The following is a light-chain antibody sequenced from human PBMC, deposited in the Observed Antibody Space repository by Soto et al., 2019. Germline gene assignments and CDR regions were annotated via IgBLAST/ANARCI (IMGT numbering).Light chain of an antibody. CDR2: EVS. CDR1: SSDVGGYNY. CDR3: SSYTSSTTLV. V-gene: IGLV2-14*01. Sequence: QSALTQPASVSGSPGQSITNSCTGTSSDVGGYNYVSWYQQHPGKVPKLMIYEVSNRPSGVSNRFSGSKSGNTASLTISGLRAEDEADYYCSSYTSSTTLVFGGGTKLTVL. J-gene: IGLJ2*01.